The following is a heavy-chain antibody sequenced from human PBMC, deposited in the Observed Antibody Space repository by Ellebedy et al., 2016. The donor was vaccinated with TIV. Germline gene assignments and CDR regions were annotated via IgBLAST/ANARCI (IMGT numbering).Heavy chain of an antibody. CDR3: ARDDGDYPEDAFDI. CDR2: IYYSGST. CDR1: GGSISSSSYY. J-gene: IGHJ3*02. D-gene: IGHD4-17*01. Sequence: MPSETLSLTCTVSGGSISSSSYYWGWIRQPPGKGLEWIGNIYYSGSTYYNPSLKSRVTISVDTSKNQFSLKLSSVTAADTAVYYCARDDGDYPEDAFDIWGQGTMVTVSS. V-gene: IGHV4-39*07.